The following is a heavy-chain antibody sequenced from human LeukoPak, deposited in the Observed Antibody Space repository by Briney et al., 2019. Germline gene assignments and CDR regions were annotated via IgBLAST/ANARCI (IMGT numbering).Heavy chain of an antibody. CDR2: ISAYNGNT. CDR3: ARDGPRGIVGARGAFDI. J-gene: IGHJ3*02. D-gene: IGHD1-26*01. V-gene: IGHV1-18*01. CDR1: GYTFTSYG. Sequence: GASVKVSCKASGYTFTSYGISWVRQAPGQGLEWMGWISAYNGNTNYAQKLQGRVTTTTDTSTSTAYMELRSLRSDDTAVYYCARDGPRGIVGARGAFDIWGQGTMVTVSS.